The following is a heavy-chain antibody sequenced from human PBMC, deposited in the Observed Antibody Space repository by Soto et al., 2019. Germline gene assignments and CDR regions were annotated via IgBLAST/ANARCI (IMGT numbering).Heavy chain of an antibody. CDR1: GYTFTSYG. Sequence: ASVKVSCKASGYTFTSYGISWVRQAPGQGLEWMGWINPNSGGTNYAQKFQGWVTMTRDTSISTAYMELSRLRSDDTAVYYCARDRRGYSYGYYYYGMDVWGQGTTVTVSS. CDR3: ARDRRGYSYGYYYYGMDV. J-gene: IGHJ6*02. CDR2: INPNSGGT. D-gene: IGHD5-18*01. V-gene: IGHV1-2*04.